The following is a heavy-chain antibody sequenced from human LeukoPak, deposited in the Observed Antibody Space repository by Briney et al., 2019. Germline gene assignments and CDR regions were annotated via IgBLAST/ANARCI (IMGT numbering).Heavy chain of an antibody. V-gene: IGHV3-30*02. CDR2: IRYDGSNE. D-gene: IGHD6-13*01. CDR1: GFTFSSYG. J-gene: IGHJ3*02. CDR3: AREGWSSSWGTGDAFDI. Sequence: GGSLRLSCAASGFTFSSYGMHWVRQAPGKGLEWVSFIRYDGSNEYYADSVKGRFTISRDNAKNSLYLQMNSLRAEDTAVYYCAREGWSSSWGTGDAFDIWGQGTMVTVSS.